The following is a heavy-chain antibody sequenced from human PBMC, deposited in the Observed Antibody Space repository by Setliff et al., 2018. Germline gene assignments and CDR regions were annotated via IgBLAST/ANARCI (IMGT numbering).Heavy chain of an antibody. Sequence: LRLSCAASGITFSTYSMNWVRQAPGKGLEWVSYISSRSDIIYYADSVKGRFTISRDNAKNSLYLQVNSLRAEDTAVYYCATNPRKGRSGGYYYDDPYYYYMDVWGKGTTVTVSS. D-gene: IGHD3-22*01. V-gene: IGHV3-48*01. CDR3: ATNPRKGRSGGYYYDDPYYYYMDV. CDR1: GITFSTYS. J-gene: IGHJ6*03. CDR2: ISSRSDII.